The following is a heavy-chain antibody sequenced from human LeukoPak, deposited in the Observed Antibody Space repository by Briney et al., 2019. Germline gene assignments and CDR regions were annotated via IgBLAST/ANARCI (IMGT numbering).Heavy chain of an antibody. CDR1: GFTFSSYS. V-gene: IGHV3-21*01. J-gene: IGHJ3*02. Sequence: GGSLRPSCAASGFTFSSYSMNWVRQAPGKGLEWVSSISSSSSYIYYADSVKGRFTISRDNAKNSLYLQMNSLRAEDTAVYYCARRAPEDAFDIWGQGTMVTASS. CDR3: ARRAPEDAFDI. CDR2: ISSSSSYI.